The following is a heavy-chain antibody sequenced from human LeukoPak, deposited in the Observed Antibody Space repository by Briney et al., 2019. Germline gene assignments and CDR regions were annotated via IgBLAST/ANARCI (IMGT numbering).Heavy chain of an antibody. Sequence: SETLSLTCTVSGGSISSSSYYWGWIRQPPGKGLEWIGYIYYSGSTNYNPSLKSRVTISVDTSKNQFSLKLSSVTAADTAVYYCARATYYDFWSGYHNWFDPWGQGTLVTVSS. D-gene: IGHD3-3*01. CDR2: IYYSGST. CDR1: GGSISSSSYY. V-gene: IGHV4-61*05. CDR3: ARATYYDFWSGYHNWFDP. J-gene: IGHJ5*02.